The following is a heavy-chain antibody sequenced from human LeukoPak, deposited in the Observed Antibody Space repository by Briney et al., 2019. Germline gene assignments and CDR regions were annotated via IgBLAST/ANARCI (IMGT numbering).Heavy chain of an antibody. V-gene: IGHV4-61*01. CDR3: ARVSDVVAAYFDY. Sequence: SETLSLTCTVSGGSVSSGSYYWSWIRQPPGKGLEWIGYIYYSGSTNYNPSLKSRVTISVDTSKNQFSPKLSSVTAADTAVYYCARVSDVVAAYFDYWGQGTLVTVSS. J-gene: IGHJ4*02. CDR1: GGSVSSGSYY. D-gene: IGHD5-12*01. CDR2: IYYSGST.